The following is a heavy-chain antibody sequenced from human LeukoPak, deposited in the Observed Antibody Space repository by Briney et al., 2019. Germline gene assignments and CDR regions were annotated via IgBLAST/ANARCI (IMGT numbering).Heavy chain of an antibody. CDR3: ARDTYSSSWYAGEVWFDP. CDR1: GGSISSGGYY. Sequence: SETLSLTCTVSGGSISSGGYYWSWIRQHPGKGLEWIGYIYYSGSTYYNPSLKSRVTISVDTSKNQFSLKLSSVTAADTAVYYCARDTYSSSWYAGEVWFDPWGQGTLVTVSS. CDR2: IYYSGST. D-gene: IGHD6-13*01. V-gene: IGHV4-31*03. J-gene: IGHJ5*02.